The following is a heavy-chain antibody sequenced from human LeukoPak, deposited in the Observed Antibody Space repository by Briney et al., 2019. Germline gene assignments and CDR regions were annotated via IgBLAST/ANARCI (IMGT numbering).Heavy chain of an antibody. CDR1: GGSFSGYY. J-gene: IGHJ5*02. CDR2: INHSGST. CDR3: ASFVAAGNWFDP. V-gene: IGHV4-34*01. D-gene: IGHD6-13*01. Sequence: PSETLSLTCAVYGGSFSGYYWSWIRQPPGKGLEWIGEINHSGSTNSNPSLKGRVTTSVDTSKNQFSLKLSSVTAADTAVYYCASFVAAGNWFDPWGQGTLVTVSS.